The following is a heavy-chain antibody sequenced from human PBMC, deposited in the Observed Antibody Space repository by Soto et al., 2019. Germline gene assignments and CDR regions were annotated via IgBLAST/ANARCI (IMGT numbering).Heavy chain of an antibody. J-gene: IGHJ4*02. V-gene: IGHV3-30*03. CDR3: ARDHSSSWYYFDY. CDR1: GFTFSSYG. D-gene: IGHD6-13*01. CDR2: ISYDGSNK. Sequence: QPGGSLRLSCAASGFTFSSYGMHWVRQAPGKGLEWVAVISYDGSNKYYADSVKGRFTISRDNSKNTLYLQMNSLRAEDTAVYYCARDHSSSWYYFDYWGQATLVTVSS.